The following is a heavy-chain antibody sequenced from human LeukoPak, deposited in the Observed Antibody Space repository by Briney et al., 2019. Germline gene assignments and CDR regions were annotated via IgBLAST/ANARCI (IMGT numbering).Heavy chain of an antibody. V-gene: IGHV1-58*01. Sequence: ASVKVSCKASGFTFTSSAVQWVRQARGQRLEWIGWIVVGSGNTNYAQKFQERVTITRDMSTSTAYMELSNLRSEDTAVYYCAADITMVRGVTGFYWGQGTLVTVSS. CDR1: GFTFTSSA. CDR2: IVVGSGNT. J-gene: IGHJ4*02. D-gene: IGHD3-10*01. CDR3: AADITMVRGVTGFY.